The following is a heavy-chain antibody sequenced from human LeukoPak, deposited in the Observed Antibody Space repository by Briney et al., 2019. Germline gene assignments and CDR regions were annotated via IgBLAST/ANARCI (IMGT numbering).Heavy chain of an antibody. D-gene: IGHD2-15*01. CDR1: GGSFSGYY. CDR2: INHSGST. CDR3: ARGWCSGGSCYSSFAFRNYYYYYMDV. Sequence: SETLSLTCAVYGGSFSGYYWSWIRLPPGKGLEWIGEINHSGSTNYNPSLKSRVTISVDTSKNQFSLKLSSVTAADTAVYYCARGWCSGGSCYSSFAFRNYYYYYMDVWGKGTTVTVS. J-gene: IGHJ6*03. V-gene: IGHV4-34*01.